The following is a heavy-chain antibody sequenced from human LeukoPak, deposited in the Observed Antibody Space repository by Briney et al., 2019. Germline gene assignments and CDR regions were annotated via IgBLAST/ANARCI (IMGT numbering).Heavy chain of an antibody. CDR3: ARGGVDSSGYLYFQH. V-gene: IGHV1-3*01. CDR1: GYTFTSYA. Sequence: ASVKVSCKASGYTFTSYAMHWVRQAPGQRLEWMGWINAGNGNTKYSQKFQGRVTITRDTSASTAYMELSSLRSEDTAVYYCARGGVDSSGYLYFQHWGQGTLVTVSS. CDR2: INAGNGNT. D-gene: IGHD3-22*01. J-gene: IGHJ1*01.